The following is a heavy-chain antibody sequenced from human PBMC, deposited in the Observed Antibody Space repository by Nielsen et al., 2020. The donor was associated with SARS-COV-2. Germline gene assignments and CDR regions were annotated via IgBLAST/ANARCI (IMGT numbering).Heavy chain of an antibody. D-gene: IGHD7-27*01. CDR1: GFTFSSYP. CDR2: ISFDGSNK. Sequence: GGSLRLSCAASGFTFSSYPMHWVRQAPGKGLELVAIISFDGSNKYYADSVKGRFTISRDNSKNTLYLHMNSLRAEDTAVYYCARGNGWGSYFDYWGQGTLVTVSS. J-gene: IGHJ4*02. CDR3: ARGNGWGSYFDY. V-gene: IGHV3-30*04.